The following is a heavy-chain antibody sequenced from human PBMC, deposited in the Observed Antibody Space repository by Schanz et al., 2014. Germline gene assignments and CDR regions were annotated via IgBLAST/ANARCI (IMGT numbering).Heavy chain of an antibody. CDR2: MYINSGST. V-gene: IGHV3-53*01. CDR1: GFTVNTNY. Sequence: EVQLVESGGGLIQPGGSLRLSCAVSGFTVNTNYMSWVRQAPGKGLEWISSMYINSGSTQYADSVKGRFIISRDSSKNTLFLQMNSLRAEDTAVYFCARDGGRDGYNLAFDVWGQGTQVTV. D-gene: IGHD5-12*01. J-gene: IGHJ3*01. CDR3: ARDGGRDGYNLAFDV.